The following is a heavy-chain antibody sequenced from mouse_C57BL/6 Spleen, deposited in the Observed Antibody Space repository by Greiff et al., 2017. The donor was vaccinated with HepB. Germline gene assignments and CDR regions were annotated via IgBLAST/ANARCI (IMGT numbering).Heavy chain of an antibody. CDR1: GYTFTSYW. V-gene: IGHV1-61*01. J-gene: IGHJ1*03. CDR3: ARDWYFDV. CDR2: IYPSDSET. Sequence: QVHVKQPGAELVRPGSSVKLSCKASGYTFTSYWMDWVKQRPGQGLEWIGNIYPSDSETHYNQKFKDKATLTVDKSSSTAYMQLSSLTSEDSAVYYCARDWYFDVWGTGTTVTVSS.